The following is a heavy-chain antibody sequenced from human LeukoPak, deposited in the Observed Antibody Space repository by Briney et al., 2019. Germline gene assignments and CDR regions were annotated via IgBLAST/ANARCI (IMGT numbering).Heavy chain of an antibody. CDR2: IFYSGST. V-gene: IGHV4-39*07. CDR1: GGSISTSNYY. J-gene: IGHJ5*02. Sequence: PSETLSLTCTVSGGSISTSNYYWGWIRQPPGKGLEWIGNIFYSGSTYYSPSLKSRVTISVDTSKNQFSLKLSSVTAADTAVYYCARPAFTYYYGSGRGWFDPWGQGTLVTVSS. D-gene: IGHD3-10*01. CDR3: ARPAFTYYYGSGRGWFDP.